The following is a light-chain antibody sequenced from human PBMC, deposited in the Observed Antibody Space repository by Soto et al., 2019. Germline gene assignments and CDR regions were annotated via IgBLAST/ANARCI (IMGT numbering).Light chain of an antibody. V-gene: IGKV3-11*01. J-gene: IGKJ4*01. CDR2: DAS. CDR1: ESVSRY. Sequence: EIVLTQSPATLSLSPGNRATLSCRASESVSRYLAWYQQKPGQAPRLLISDASNRATGIPARFSGSGSGTDFTLTITSLEPEDFAVYYCQQRSNWPSTFGGGTKVEIK. CDR3: QQRSNWPST.